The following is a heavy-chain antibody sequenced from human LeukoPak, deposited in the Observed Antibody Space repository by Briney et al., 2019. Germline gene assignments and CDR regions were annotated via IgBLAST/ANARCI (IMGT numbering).Heavy chain of an antibody. Sequence: GGSLRLSCAASGFTFSSYSMNWVRQAPGKGLEWVSSISSSSSYIYYADSVKGRFTISRDNAKNSLYLQMNSLRAEDTAAYYCARAPGLGSSSWYSYWGQGTLVTVSS. V-gene: IGHV3-21*01. CDR2: ISSSSSYI. CDR3: ARAPGLGSSSWYSY. D-gene: IGHD6-13*01. J-gene: IGHJ4*02. CDR1: GFTFSSYS.